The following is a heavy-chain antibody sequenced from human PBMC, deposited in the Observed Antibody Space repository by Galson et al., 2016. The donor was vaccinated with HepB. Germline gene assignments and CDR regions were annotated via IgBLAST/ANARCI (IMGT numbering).Heavy chain of an antibody. Sequence: SLRLSCAASGFTFNNYGMTWVRQPPGKGLEVVSSISRSGDSTDYADSVKGRFTISRDNSNNTLYLQMNSLRAENTAVYYCVQGSTAPAVWGKGTAVTVSS. CDR2: ISRSGDST. CDR3: VQGSTAPAV. CDR1: GFTFNNYG. V-gene: IGHV3-23*01. D-gene: IGHD2-2*01. J-gene: IGHJ6*04.